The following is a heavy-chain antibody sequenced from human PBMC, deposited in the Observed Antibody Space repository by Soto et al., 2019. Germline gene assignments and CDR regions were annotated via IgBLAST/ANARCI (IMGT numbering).Heavy chain of an antibody. CDR1: GGTFSSYA. CDR2: IIPIFGTA. V-gene: IGHV1-69*01. D-gene: IGHD1-26*01. Sequence: QVQLVQSGAEVKKPGSSVKVSCKASGGTFSSYAISWVRQAPGQGLEWMGGIIPIFGTANYAQKFQGRVTITADESTSTAYMELSSLRSEDTTVYYCARGGYSGSPLVNYYYYGMDVWGQGTTVTVSS. CDR3: ARGGYSGSPLVNYYYYGMDV. J-gene: IGHJ6*02.